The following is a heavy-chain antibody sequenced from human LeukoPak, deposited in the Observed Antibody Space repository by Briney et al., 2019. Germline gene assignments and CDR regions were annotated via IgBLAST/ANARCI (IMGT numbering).Heavy chain of an antibody. CDR1: GFTFCTYT. CDR2: IRHSDGNR. CDR3: AKGLERESRLDS. D-gene: IGHD3/OR15-3a*01. Sequence: GGSLRLSCAASGFTFCTYTMYWVRQAPGKGLEWVSGIRHSDGNRYYADSVTGRFTIHSDISRDTLYLQMNNLRGEDTALYYCAKGLERESRLDSWGQGTLVTVSS. V-gene: IGHV3-23*01. J-gene: IGHJ4*02.